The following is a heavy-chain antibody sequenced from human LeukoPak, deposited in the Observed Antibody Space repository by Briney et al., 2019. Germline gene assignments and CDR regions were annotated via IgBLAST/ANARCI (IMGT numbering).Heavy chain of an antibody. J-gene: IGHJ4*02. CDR2: IYYTGST. D-gene: IGHD1-26*01. CDR3: ARERWEGGSFVMGFDY. V-gene: IGHV4-59*11. Sequence: SETLSLTCSVSGGSIRSHYWNWIRQPPGKGLEWLGHIYYTGSTYYNPSLKSRVTISVDTSKNQFSLRLSSVTAADTAVYYCARERWEGGSFVMGFDYWGQGAPVTVSS. CDR1: GGSIRSHY.